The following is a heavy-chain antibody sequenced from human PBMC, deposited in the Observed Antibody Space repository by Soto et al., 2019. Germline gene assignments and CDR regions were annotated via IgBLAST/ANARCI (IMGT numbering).Heavy chain of an antibody. CDR3: SRAPVTPSIFGVARPYFFDY. CDR2: IFYSGSF. V-gene: IGHV4-31*03. D-gene: IGHD3-3*01. CDR1: GGSISSGTSY. Sequence: SETLSLTCTVSGGSISSGTSYWSWIRQRPGKGLEWIGYIFYSGSFYYTPSLRGRVMILADTSKNQFTLRLSSVTAADTAVYYCSRAPVTPSIFGVARPYFFDYWGQGTLVTVSS. J-gene: IGHJ4*02.